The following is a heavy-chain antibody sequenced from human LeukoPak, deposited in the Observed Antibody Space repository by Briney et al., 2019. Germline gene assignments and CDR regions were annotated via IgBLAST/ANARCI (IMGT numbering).Heavy chain of an antibody. CDR1: GFTFSSYS. V-gene: IGHV3-30*04. CDR3: VRSRPSDTSGWSNPYFDY. CDR2: ISFDGSNE. J-gene: IGHJ4*02. Sequence: GRSLRLSCAASGFTFSSYSMHWVRQAPGQGLEWVALISFDGSNEYYGDSVKGRFTISRDSSKNTVFLQMNSLRPEDTALYYCVRSRPSDTSGWSNPYFDYWGQGTLVTVSS. D-gene: IGHD3-22*01.